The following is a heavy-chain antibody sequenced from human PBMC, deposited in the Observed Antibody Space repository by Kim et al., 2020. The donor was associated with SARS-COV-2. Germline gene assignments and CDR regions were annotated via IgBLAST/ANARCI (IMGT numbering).Heavy chain of an antibody. CDR1: GGSISSSNW. D-gene: IGHD6-13*01. CDR3: ARDMGMYSSSWGDYYYGMDV. J-gene: IGHJ6*02. CDR2: IYHSGST. V-gene: IGHV4-4*02. Sequence: SETLSLTCAVSGGSISSSNWWSWVRQPPGTGLEWIGEIYHSGSTNYNPSLKSRVTISVDKSKNQFSLKLSSVTAADTAVYYCARDMGMYSSSWGDYYYGMDVWGQGTTVTVSS.